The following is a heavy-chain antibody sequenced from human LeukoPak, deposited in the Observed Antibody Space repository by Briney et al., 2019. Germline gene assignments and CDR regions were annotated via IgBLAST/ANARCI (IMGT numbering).Heavy chain of an antibody. V-gene: IGHV3-9*01. CDR1: GFTFDDYA. Sequence: GGSLRLSCAASGFTFDDYAMHWVRQAPGKGLEWVSGISWNSGSIGYADSVKGRFTISRDNAKNSLHLQMNSLRAEDTAVYYCARGSVYYDFWSGPTLGDYWGQGTLVTVSS. J-gene: IGHJ4*02. CDR3: ARGSVYYDFWSGPTLGDY. CDR2: ISWNSGSI. D-gene: IGHD3-3*01.